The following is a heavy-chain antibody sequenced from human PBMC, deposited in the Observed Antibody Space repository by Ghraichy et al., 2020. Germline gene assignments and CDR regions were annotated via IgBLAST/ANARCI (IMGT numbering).Heavy chain of an antibody. J-gene: IGHJ4*02. V-gene: IGHV4-39*01. D-gene: IGHD7-27*01. Sequence: SETLSLTCTVSGGSISSSSYYWGWIRQPPGKGLEWIGSVYYSGSTYYNPSLKSRVTISVDTSKNQFSLKLSSVTAADTAVYYCARLKLGMSRFIDYWGQGTLVTVSS. CDR2: VYYSGST. CDR1: GGSISSSSYY. CDR3: ARLKLGMSRFIDY.